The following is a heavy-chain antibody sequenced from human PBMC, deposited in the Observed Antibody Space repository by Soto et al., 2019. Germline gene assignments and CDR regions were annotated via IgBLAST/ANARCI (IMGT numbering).Heavy chain of an antibody. Sequence: ETLSLTCSVSGASISSYYWSWIRQPPGKGLEWIGYIYYSGSTNYNPSLKSRVTISVDTSKNQFSLKLSSVTAADTAVYYCARGGYYDSSGYYDYWGQGTLVTVSS. V-gene: IGHV4-59*01. CDR2: IYYSGST. J-gene: IGHJ4*02. D-gene: IGHD3-22*01. CDR3: ARGGYYDSSGYYDY. CDR1: GASISSYY.